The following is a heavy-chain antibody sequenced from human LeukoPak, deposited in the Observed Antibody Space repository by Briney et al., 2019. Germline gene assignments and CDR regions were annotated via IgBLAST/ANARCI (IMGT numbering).Heavy chain of an antibody. CDR2: IYSSGT. Sequence: KTSETLSLTCTVSGGSISSYYLSWIRQPAGKGLEWIGRIYSSGTNYNPSLKSRVTMSADTSRNQVSLTLSSVTAADTAVYYCARDSGTTGEVKFDPWGQGTLVTVSS. D-gene: IGHD3-10*01. J-gene: IGHJ5*02. CDR3: ARDSGTTGEVKFDP. CDR1: GGSISSYY. V-gene: IGHV4-4*07.